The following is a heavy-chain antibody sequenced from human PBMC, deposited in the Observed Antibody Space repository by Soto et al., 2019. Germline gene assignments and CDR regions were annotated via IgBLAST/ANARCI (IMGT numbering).Heavy chain of an antibody. V-gene: IGHV3-33*01. J-gene: IGHJ6*02. CDR2: IVADGRKK. Sequence: QVQLVESGGGVVQPGKSLTLSCTASRFTFETYAMYWVRQAPGKGLECVAAIVADGRKKNYAASVKGRFTVSRDNSRNTLYLRMSSMTVVDTALYFCARGGSATHTYFSSGLDVWGQVTTFTVSS. CDR3: ARGGSATHTYFSSGLDV. CDR1: RFTFETYA. D-gene: IGHD3-10*01.